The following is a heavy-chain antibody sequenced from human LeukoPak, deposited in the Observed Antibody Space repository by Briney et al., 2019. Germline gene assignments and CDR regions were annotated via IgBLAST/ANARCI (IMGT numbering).Heavy chain of an antibody. CDR1: GYTFTGYY. CDR3: AREAYDYVWGSYRRLGY. Sequence: ASVKVSCKASGYTFTGYYMHWVRQAPGQGLEWMGWINPNSGGTNYAQKFQGRVTMTRDTSISTAYMELSRLRSDATAVYYCAREAYDYVWGSYRRLGYWGQGTLVTVSS. V-gene: IGHV1-2*02. CDR2: INPNSGGT. J-gene: IGHJ4*02. D-gene: IGHD3-16*02.